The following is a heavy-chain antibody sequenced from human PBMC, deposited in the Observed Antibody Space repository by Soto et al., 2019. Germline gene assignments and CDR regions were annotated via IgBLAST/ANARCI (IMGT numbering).Heavy chain of an antibody. CDR3: ARGYRELYYYAMDV. J-gene: IGHJ6*02. V-gene: IGHV1-69*06. CDR1: GGTFTNYS. Sequence: QVELVQSGVEVKKPGSSLKVSCKASGGTFTNYSFNWVRQAPGQGLAWMGGIIPFYDKANYAEKFLGRVTIIADKSTTTAYMELSSLTSDDTAVYFCARGYRELYYYAMDVWGRGTPVIVSS. CDR2: IIPFYDKA. D-gene: IGHD3-10*01.